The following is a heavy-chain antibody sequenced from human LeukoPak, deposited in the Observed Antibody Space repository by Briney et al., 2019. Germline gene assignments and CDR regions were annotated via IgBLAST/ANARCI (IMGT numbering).Heavy chain of an antibody. J-gene: IGHJ4*02. Sequence: ASVKVSCKASGYTFTSYGINWVRQAPGQGLEWMGWISAYNGNTNYAQKLQGRVTMTTDTSTSTAYMELRSLRPDDTAVYYCARPTYDYGDYVGYFDYWGQGTLVTVSS. CDR3: ARPTYDYGDYVGYFDY. V-gene: IGHV1-18*01. CDR2: ISAYNGNT. D-gene: IGHD4-17*01. CDR1: GYTFTSYG.